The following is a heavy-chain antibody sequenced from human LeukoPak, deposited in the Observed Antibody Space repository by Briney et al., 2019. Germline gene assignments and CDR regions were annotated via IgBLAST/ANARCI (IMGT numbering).Heavy chain of an antibody. D-gene: IGHD6-13*01. CDR1: GFTFSSYG. CDR2: IKQDESDK. CDR3: AIIPRAAAGPSARSPFHY. J-gene: IGHJ4*02. Sequence: GGSLRLSCAASGFTFSSYGMHWVRQAPGKGLEWVANIKQDESDKYYVDSVKGRFTISRDNAKNSLYLQMNSLRAEDTAVYYCAIIPRAAAGPSARSPFHYWGQGTLVTVSS. V-gene: IGHV3-7*01.